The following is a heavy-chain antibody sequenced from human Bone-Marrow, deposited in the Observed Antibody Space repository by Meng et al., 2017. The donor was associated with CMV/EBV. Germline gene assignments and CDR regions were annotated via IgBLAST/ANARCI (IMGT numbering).Heavy chain of an antibody. CDR2: VYFSGTT. D-gene: IGHD4-11*01. Sequence: GSLRLSCTVSGGSIKNYYWTWIRQPPGKGLEWIGYVYFSGTTNYNPSLKSRVTISADTSKNQFSLKLSSVTAAETAVYYCAKGYSNYRAWGQGTLVTVSS. CDR1: GGSIKNYY. CDR3: AKGYSNYRA. J-gene: IGHJ5*02. V-gene: IGHV4-59*01.